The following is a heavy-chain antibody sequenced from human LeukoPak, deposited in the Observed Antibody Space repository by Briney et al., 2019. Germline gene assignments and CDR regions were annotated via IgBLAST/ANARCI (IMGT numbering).Heavy chain of an antibody. CDR1: GGSISSSSYY. CDR2: IYYSGST. Sequence: SETLSLTCTVSGGSISSSSYYWGWIRQPPGKGLEWIGSIYYSGSTYYNPSLKSRVTISVDTSKNQFSLKLSSVTAADTAVYYCAESDYYDSSGYLSDAFDIWGQGTMVTVSS. D-gene: IGHD3-22*01. CDR3: AESDYYDSSGYLSDAFDI. V-gene: IGHV4-39*07. J-gene: IGHJ3*02.